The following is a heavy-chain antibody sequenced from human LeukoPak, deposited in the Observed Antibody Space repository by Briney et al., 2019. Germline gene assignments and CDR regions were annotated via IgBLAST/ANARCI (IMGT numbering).Heavy chain of an antibody. CDR1: GATFSTYS. D-gene: IGHD3-3*01. J-gene: IGHJ4*02. CDR2: IKQDGSEK. Sequence: GGSLRLSCAASGATFSTYSMNWVRQAPGKGLEWVANIKQDGSEKYYVDSVKGRFTISRDNAKNSLYLQMNSLRAEDTAVYYCARAIYDFWSGYYFDYWGQGTLVTVSS. V-gene: IGHV3-7*01. CDR3: ARAIYDFWSGYYFDY.